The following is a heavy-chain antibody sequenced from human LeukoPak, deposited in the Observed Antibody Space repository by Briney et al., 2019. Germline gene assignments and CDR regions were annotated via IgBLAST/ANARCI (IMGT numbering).Heavy chain of an antibody. V-gene: IGHV4-34*01. CDR3: ARGALGIYTFDI. CDR1: GGSFSGYY. D-gene: IGHD1-1*01. Sequence: SEILSLTCAVYGGSFSGYYWAWIRQPPGKGLEWVGEMHHSGATNYNPSLKSRVTISGDSSRNQVSLHLTSVIAADTAIYYCARGALGIYTFDIWGQGTFVTVSA. CDR2: MHHSGAT. J-gene: IGHJ3*02.